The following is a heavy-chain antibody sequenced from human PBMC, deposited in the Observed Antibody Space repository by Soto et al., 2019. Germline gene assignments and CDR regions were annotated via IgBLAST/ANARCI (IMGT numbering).Heavy chain of an antibody. V-gene: IGHV2-5*01. CDR2: IYSNDNK. CDR3: AHRLLVGTVTDGFDF. Sequence: QIILKESGPTLVKPTQTLTLTCSFSGFSFSPRGVGVGWIRQPPRKAPECLAIIYSNDNKRYNPSFQTRVSITKATSKCLVVLTMTTTDSAVTATYFCAHRLLVGTVTDGFDFWGQGRLVTVSS. D-gene: IGHD2-15*01. J-gene: IGHJ4*02. CDR1: GFSFSPRGVG.